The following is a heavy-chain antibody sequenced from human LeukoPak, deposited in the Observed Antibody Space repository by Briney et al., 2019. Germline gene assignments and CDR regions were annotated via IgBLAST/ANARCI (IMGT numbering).Heavy chain of an antibody. CDR1: GYSFTSHY. CDR3: ARPYCNSRSCHDYFDY. D-gene: IGHD2/OR15-2a*01. J-gene: IGHJ4*02. Sequence: ASVKVSCKASGYSFTSHYMHWVRQAPGQGLEWMGWINPITGGTNYAQRFQGRVTMTRDTSISTVYMELSRLRSDDTAVYYCARPYCNSRSCHDYFDYWGQGTLVTVSS. CDR2: INPITGGT. V-gene: IGHV1-2*02.